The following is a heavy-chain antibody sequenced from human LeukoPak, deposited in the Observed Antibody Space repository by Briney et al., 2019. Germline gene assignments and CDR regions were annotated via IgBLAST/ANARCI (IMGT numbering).Heavy chain of an antibody. Sequence: PGRSLRLSCAASGFTFDDYAMHWVRHAPGKGLEWVSGISWNSGSIGYADSVKGRFTISRDNAKNSLYLQMNSLRAEDTALYYCAKDMYDYCSSTSCGSPYYYGMDVWGQGTTVTVSS. J-gene: IGHJ6*02. D-gene: IGHD2-2*01. CDR2: ISWNSGSI. CDR3: AKDMYDYCSSTSCGSPYYYGMDV. CDR1: GFTFDDYA. V-gene: IGHV3-9*01.